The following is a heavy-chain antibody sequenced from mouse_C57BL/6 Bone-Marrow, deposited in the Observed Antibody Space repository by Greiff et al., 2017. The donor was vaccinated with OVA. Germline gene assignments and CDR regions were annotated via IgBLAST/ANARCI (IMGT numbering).Heavy chain of an antibody. Sequence: VQLQQSGAELARPGASVKLSCKASGYTFTSYWMHWVKQRPGQGLEWIGYINPSSGYTKYNQKFKDKATLTADKSSSTAYMQLSSLTYEDSAVYYCANSNYRYFDVWGTGTTVTVSS. CDR2: INPSSGYT. V-gene: IGHV1-7*01. CDR1: GYTFTSYW. J-gene: IGHJ1*03. D-gene: IGHD2-5*01. CDR3: ANSNYRYFDV.